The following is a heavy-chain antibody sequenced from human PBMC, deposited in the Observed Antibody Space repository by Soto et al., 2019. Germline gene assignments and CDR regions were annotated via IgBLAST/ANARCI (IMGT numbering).Heavy chain of an antibody. D-gene: IGHD6-19*01. J-gene: IGHJ4*02. Sequence: ASVKVSCKASGYTFTSYGISWVRQAPGQGLEWMGWISAYNGNTTYAQKLQGRVTMTTDTSTSTAYMELRSLRSDDTAVYYRAREGWLEYSSGWLDYWGQGTLVTVSS. CDR1: GYTFTSYG. CDR2: ISAYNGNT. CDR3: AREGWLEYSSGWLDY. V-gene: IGHV1-18*01.